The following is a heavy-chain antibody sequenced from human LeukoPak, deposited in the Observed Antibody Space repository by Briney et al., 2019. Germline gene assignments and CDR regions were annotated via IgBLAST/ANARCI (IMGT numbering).Heavy chain of an antibody. Sequence: GGSLRLSCAASGFTFSDYYMSWIRQAPGKGLEWVSYISSSSSYTNYADSVKGRFTISRDNAKNSLYLQMSSLRAEDTAVYYCARSPEYYCSSTSCLYYCGMDVWGQGTTVTVSS. V-gene: IGHV3-11*06. D-gene: IGHD2-2*01. J-gene: IGHJ6*02. CDR2: ISSSSSYT. CDR1: GFTFSDYY. CDR3: ARSPEYYCSSTSCLYYCGMDV.